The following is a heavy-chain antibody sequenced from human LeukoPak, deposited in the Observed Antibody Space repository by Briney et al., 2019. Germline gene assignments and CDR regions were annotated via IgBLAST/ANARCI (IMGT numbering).Heavy chain of an antibody. CDR1: GITFSSYG. D-gene: IGHD6-13*01. J-gene: IGHJ4*02. Sequence: GGSLRLSCGASGITFSSYGMHWVRQAPGKGLEWVASISYDGSNKYYADSVKGRFTISRDNSKNTLFLQMNSLRAEDTAVYYCAKGGEVSSWYKRLKLYFDYWGQGTLVTVSS. CDR2: ISYDGSNK. V-gene: IGHV3-30*18. CDR3: AKGGEVSSWYKRLKLYFDY.